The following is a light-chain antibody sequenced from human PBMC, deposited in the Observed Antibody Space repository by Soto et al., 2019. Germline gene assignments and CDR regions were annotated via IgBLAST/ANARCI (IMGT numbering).Light chain of an antibody. V-gene: IGKV3-20*01. CDR2: GAS. Sequence: FVLTRSPGTLSLSPGERATLSCRASQSVSSNFLAWYQQRPGQAPRLLMDGASSRAAGIPDRFSGSGSGTDFTLTISRLEPEDFAVYYCHHYGRSAIFTFGPGTTVDIK. CDR3: HHYGRSAIFT. CDR1: QSVSSNF. J-gene: IGKJ3*01.